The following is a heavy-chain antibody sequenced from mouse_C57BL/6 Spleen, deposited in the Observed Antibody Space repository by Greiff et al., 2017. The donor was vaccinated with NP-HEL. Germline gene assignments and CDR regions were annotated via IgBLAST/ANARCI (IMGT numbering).Heavy chain of an antibody. Sequence: QVQLQQSGPELVKPGASVKISCKASGYAFSSSWMNWVKQRPGKGLEWIGRIYPGDGDTNYNGKFKGKATLTADKSSSTAYMQLSSLTSEDSAVYFCARSALPYSFDYWGQGTTLTVSS. J-gene: IGHJ2*01. V-gene: IGHV1-82*01. CDR1: GYAFSSSW. CDR3: ARSALPYSFDY. CDR2: IYPGDGDT.